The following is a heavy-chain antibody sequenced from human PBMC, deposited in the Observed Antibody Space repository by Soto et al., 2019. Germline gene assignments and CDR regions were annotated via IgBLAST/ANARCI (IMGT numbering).Heavy chain of an antibody. CDR3: ARGGYCSGGNCYILAFDI. CDR1: GFTFSSYA. J-gene: IGHJ3*02. CDR2: ISYDGSNK. Sequence: QVQLVESGGGVVQPGRSLRLSCAASGFTFSSYAMQWVRQAPGKGLEWVAVISYDGSNKYYADSVKGRFTISRDNSKNTLYLQMNSLRAEDTAVYYCARGGYCSGGNCYILAFDIWGQGTMVTVSS. V-gene: IGHV3-30-3*01. D-gene: IGHD2-15*01.